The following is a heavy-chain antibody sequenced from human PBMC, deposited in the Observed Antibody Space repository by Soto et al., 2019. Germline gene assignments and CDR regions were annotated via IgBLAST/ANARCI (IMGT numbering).Heavy chain of an antibody. Sequence: QVPLVESGGGVVQAGRSLRLSCATSGFTFSGYAMHWVRQAPGKGLEWVAVISYDGTSEYYADSVKGRFTMSRDNSKNTLYLQMNSLRAEDTAVYYCARSRGSTGFYYVDYWGQGTLATVSS. J-gene: IGHJ4*02. CDR1: GFTFSGYA. V-gene: IGHV3-30-3*01. CDR2: ISYDGTSE. D-gene: IGHD2-8*02. CDR3: ARSRGSTGFYYVDY.